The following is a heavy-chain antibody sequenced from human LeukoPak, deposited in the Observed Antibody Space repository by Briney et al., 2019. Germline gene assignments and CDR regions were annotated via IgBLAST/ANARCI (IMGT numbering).Heavy chain of an antibody. CDR3: AKAGWYSSSCYVDY. J-gene: IGHJ4*02. D-gene: IGHD6-6*01. V-gene: IGHV3-23*01. CDR1: GFTFSNYA. Sequence: GGSLRLSCAASGFTFSNYAMSWVRQAPGKGLEWVSAISGSGGSTYYADSVKGRFTISRDNSKNTLYLQMNSLRAEDTAVYYCAKAGWYSSSCYVDYWGQGTLVTVSS. CDR2: ISGSGGST.